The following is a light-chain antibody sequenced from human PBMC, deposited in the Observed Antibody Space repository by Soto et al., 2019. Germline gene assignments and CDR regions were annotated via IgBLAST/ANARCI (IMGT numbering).Light chain of an antibody. V-gene: IGLV2-14*01. CDR2: EVS. Sequence: SVLTQPASVSGSPGQSITISCTGTSSDVGGYNYVSWYQQHPGKAPKLMIYEVSNRPSGVSNRFSGSKSGNTASLTISGLQAGDEADYYCSSYTSSSTLDVFGTGTKVTVL. J-gene: IGLJ1*01. CDR1: SSDVGGYNY. CDR3: SSYTSSSTLDV.